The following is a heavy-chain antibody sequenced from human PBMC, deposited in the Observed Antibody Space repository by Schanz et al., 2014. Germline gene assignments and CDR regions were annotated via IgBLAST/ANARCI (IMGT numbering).Heavy chain of an antibody. D-gene: IGHD5-12*01. J-gene: IGHJ4*02. V-gene: IGHV3-7*03. CDR3: ARDPNSVNEIDY. CDR1: GFTFGNFF. CDR2: IKQDGIEK. Sequence: EVQLLASGGGLVQPGGSLRLSCAASGFTFGNFFMSWVRQAPGKGLEWVANIKQDGIEKYYVDSVKGRFTLSRDNAKNSMYLQMNSLRVEDTAVYYCARDPNSVNEIDYWGQGTLVTVSS.